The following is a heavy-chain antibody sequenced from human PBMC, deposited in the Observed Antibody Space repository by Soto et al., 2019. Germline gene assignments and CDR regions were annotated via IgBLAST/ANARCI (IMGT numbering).Heavy chain of an antibody. V-gene: IGHV4-31*03. D-gene: IGHD3-3*01. CDR1: GGSISSGGDY. CDR3: ARGYNDFWSASPTNNWFDP. J-gene: IGHJ5*02. CDR2: IYYSGST. Sequence: KTSETLSLTCTVSGGSISSGGDYWSWIRQHPGKGLEWIGYIYYSGSTYYNPSLKSRVTISVDTSKNQLSLKVSSVTAADTAVYYCARGYNDFWSASPTNNWFDPWGQGTLVTVSS.